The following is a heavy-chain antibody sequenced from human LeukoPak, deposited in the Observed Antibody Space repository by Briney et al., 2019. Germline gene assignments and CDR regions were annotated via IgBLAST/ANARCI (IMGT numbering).Heavy chain of an antibody. V-gene: IGHV4-59*01. D-gene: IGHD3-10*01. CDR3: ARDRPYYFGSGSYYDGFDS. CDR2: IYHSGST. Sequence: SETLSLTCTVSGSSISRYYWSWVRQPPGKGLERIGYIYHSGSTSYSPSLKSRVTISLDTSKNQCSLILSSVTAADTAVYYCARDRPYYFGSGSYYDGFDSWGQGTLVTVSS. CDR1: GSSISRYY. J-gene: IGHJ4*02.